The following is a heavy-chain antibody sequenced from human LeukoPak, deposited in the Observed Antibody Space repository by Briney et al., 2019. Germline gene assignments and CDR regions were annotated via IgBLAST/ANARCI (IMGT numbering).Heavy chain of an antibody. J-gene: IGHJ4*02. CDR3: ARDLANTAMADY. V-gene: IGHV1-2*02. D-gene: IGHD5-18*01. CDR1: GYTFTGYY. Sequence: GASVKVSCKASGYTFTGYYMHWVRQAPGQRLEWMGWINPNSGGTNYAQKFQGRVTMTRDTSISTAYMELSRLRSDDTAVYYCARDLANTAMADYWGQGTLVTVSS. CDR2: INPNSGGT.